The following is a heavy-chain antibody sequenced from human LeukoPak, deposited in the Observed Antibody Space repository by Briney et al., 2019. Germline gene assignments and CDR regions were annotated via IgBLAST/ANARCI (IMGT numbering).Heavy chain of an antibody. D-gene: IGHD2-2*02. J-gene: IGHJ4*02. CDR3: ARSLGYCSSTSCYTGGFFDY. CDR2: ISYDGSNK. CDR1: GFTFSSYA. V-gene: IGHV3-30*04. Sequence: PGGSLRLSCAASGFTFSSYAMHWVRQAPGKGLEWVAVISYDGSNKYYADSVKGRFTISRDNSKNTLYLQMNSLRADDTAVYYCARSLGYCSSTSCYTGGFFDYWGQGALVTVSS.